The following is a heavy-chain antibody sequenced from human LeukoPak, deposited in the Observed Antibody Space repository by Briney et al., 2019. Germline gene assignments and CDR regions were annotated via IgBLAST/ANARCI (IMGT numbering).Heavy chain of an antibody. Sequence: GGSLRLSCAVSGFTFSSYSMNWVRQAPGKGLEWVSSISSGSSYIYYADSVKGRFTISRDNAKNSLYLQMNSLRAEDTAVYYCASIVYSGYDSNDYWGQGALVTVSS. CDR1: GFTFSSYS. J-gene: IGHJ4*02. D-gene: IGHD5-12*01. CDR2: ISSGSSYI. V-gene: IGHV3-21*01. CDR3: ASIVYSGYDSNDY.